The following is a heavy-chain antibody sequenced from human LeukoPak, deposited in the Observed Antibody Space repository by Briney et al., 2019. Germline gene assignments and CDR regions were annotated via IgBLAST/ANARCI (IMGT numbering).Heavy chain of an antibody. D-gene: IGHD5-12*01. Sequence: GGSLRLSCAAFGFIFDNYAMSWVRQAPGKGLEWVSSLSGSGLTTYYADSVKGRFTISRDNSKNTLYLQMNSLRAEDTALYYCAKDIKSGYTIGEADYWGQGTLVSVSS. CDR3: AKDIKSGYTIGEADY. J-gene: IGHJ4*02. CDR2: LSGSGLTT. CDR1: GFIFDNYA. V-gene: IGHV3-23*01.